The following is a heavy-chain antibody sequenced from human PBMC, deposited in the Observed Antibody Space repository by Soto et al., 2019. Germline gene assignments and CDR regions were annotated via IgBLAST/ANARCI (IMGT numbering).Heavy chain of an antibody. D-gene: IGHD1-1*01. CDR3: ARVPYKTRVGIY. J-gene: IGHJ4*02. V-gene: IGHV4-34*02. CDR2: INHSGST. Sequence: QVQLQQWGAGLLKPSETLSLTCAVYGGSFSGYYWSWIRQPPGKGLEWIGEINHSGSTNYKSSLKSRVTIAIDTSKTQFSLKMTSVTAADTAVYYCARVPYKTRVGIYWGQGTLVTVAS. CDR1: GGSFSGYY.